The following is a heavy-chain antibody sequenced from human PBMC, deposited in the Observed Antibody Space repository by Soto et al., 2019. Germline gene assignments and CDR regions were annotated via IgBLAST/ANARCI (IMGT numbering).Heavy chain of an antibody. J-gene: IGHJ4*02. CDR2: MYSSGST. D-gene: IGHD5-12*01. V-gene: IGHV4-59*01. Sequence: NPSETLSLTCTVSGGSISSYYWSWIRQPPGKGLEWIGYMYSSGSTNYNPSLKSRVTISVDTSKKQFSLNLSSVTAADTAVYYCARRYSGYGDYWGQGTLVTVSS. CDR1: GGSISSYY. CDR3: ARRYSGYGDY.